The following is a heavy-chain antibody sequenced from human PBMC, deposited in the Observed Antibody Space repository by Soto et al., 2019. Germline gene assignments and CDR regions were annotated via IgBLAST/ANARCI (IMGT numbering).Heavy chain of an antibody. J-gene: IGHJ5*02. CDR2: ICGGGTS. CDR3: ARGGQYDSRAFTS. D-gene: IGHD3-22*01. Sequence: EVQLVESGGGLIQPGGSLRLSCAASGFTVNSNYMSWVRQAPGKGLEWVSVICGGGTSNYADSVKGRFTISRDNSKNTLYLQMNSLRGEDTAVYYCARGGQYDSRAFTSWGQGTLVTVSS. CDR1: GFTVNSNY. V-gene: IGHV3-53*01.